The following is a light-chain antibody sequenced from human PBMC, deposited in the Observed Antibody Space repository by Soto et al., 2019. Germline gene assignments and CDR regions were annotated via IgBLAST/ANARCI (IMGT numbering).Light chain of an antibody. J-gene: IGKJ1*01. V-gene: IGKV3-20*01. CDR3: QQYGSSPPT. CDR2: GAS. CDR1: QSVSSNY. Sequence: EIVLTQSPGTLSLSPGERATLSCRASQSVSSNYLAWYQRKPGQASRLLIYGASNRATGIPNRFSGSGSGTDFPLTITRLEPEDFVVYYCQQYGSSPPTFGQGTKVDI.